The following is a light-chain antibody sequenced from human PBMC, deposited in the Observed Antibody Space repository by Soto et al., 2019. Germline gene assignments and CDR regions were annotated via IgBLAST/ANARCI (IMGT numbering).Light chain of an antibody. J-gene: IGKJ4*01. V-gene: IGKV3-11*01. CDR1: QSLNIY. CDR3: QQRYSWPLT. Sequence: EIVLTQSPATLSLSPGERATLSCRASQSLNIYLAWYQQKPGQAPRLLIYDGSIRSTGIPARFSGSGSGTAYTPTISSLEPEDFAAYYCQQRYSWPLTFGGGNEVEIK. CDR2: DGS.